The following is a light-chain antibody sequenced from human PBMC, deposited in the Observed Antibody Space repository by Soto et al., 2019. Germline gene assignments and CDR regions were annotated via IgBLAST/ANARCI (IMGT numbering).Light chain of an antibody. V-gene: IGLV2-14*01. J-gene: IGLJ3*02. CDR3: SSYTSNSTLV. Sequence: QSALTQPASVSGSPGQSITISCTGTSSDVGAYNYVSWYQQHPDKAPKLMIFEVSDRTSGVSNRFSGSNSGNTASLTISGLQAEDEADYFCSSYTSNSTLVFGGGTKLTVL. CDR1: SSDVGAYNY. CDR2: EVS.